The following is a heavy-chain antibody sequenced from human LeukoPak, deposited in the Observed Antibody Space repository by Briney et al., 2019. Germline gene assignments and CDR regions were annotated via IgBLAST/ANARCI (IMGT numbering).Heavy chain of an antibody. D-gene: IGHD4-17*01. Sequence: GGSLRLSCAASGFTFDDYAMHWVRQAPGKGLEWVSGISWNSGSIGYADSVKGRFTISRDNAKNSLYLQMNSLRAEDTAVYYCAKDSGGDYGSFDYWGQGTLVTVSS. J-gene: IGHJ4*02. CDR3: AKDSGGDYGSFDY. CDR2: ISWNSGSI. V-gene: IGHV3-9*01. CDR1: GFTFDDYA.